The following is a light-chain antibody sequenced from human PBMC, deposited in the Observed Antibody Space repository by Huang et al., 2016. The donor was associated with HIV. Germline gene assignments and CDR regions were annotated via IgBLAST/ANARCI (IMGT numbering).Light chain of an antibody. CDR1: QNINNY. CDR2: DAT. V-gene: IGKV3-11*01. CDR3: QQRSSRLT. J-gene: IGKJ4*01. Sequence: EVVLTQSPATLSVCQGDRVTSSCRASQNINNYLAWYQQQPAQAPRLHIYDATNRPPCISDKFSGSGSGAAFTLTINSLETEDFAICYCQQRSSRLTFGGGT.